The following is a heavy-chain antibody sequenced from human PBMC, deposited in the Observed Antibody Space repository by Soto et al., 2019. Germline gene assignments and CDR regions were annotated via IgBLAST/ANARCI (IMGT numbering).Heavy chain of an antibody. Sequence: QVQLVQSGAEVKKPGSSVRVSCKASGATLDTFINYGITWVRQAPGQGLEWMGGIIPVFGAANHAQKFQEXRXXXVXXSTTNVNMDMSSLRSAVTAVYYCAIGAATKILLIMYDALEIWGQGTMVTVSS. CDR1: GATLDTFINYG. J-gene: IGHJ3*02. CDR2: IIPVFGAA. D-gene: IGHD5-12*01. CDR3: AIGAATKILLIMYDALEI. V-gene: IGHV1-69*12.